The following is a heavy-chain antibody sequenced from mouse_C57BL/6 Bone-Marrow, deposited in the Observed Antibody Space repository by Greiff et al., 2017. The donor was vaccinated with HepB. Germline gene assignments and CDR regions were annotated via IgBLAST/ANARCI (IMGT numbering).Heavy chain of an antibody. Sequence: QVQLQQSGAELARPGASVKLSCKASGYTFTSYGISWVKRRTGQGLEWIGEIYPRSGNTYYNEKFKGKATLTADKSSSTAYMELRSRTSEDSAVYFCARSVYYYGSIYCFAYWGPGTLVTVSA. V-gene: IGHV1-81*01. D-gene: IGHD1-1*01. CDR2: IYPRSGNT. CDR3: ARSVYYYGSIYCFAY. CDR1: GYTFTSYG. J-gene: IGHJ3*01.